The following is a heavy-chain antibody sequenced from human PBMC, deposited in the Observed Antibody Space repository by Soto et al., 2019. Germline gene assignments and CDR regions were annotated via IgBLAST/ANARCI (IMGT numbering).Heavy chain of an antibody. Sequence: ASVKVSCKASGYTFTTYGINWVRQAPGQGLEWMAWISPDNVRTNYAQKLQGRVTMTTDTSTSTAYMELRSLRSDDTAVYYCASLPNVAGVAYWGQGTLVTVSS. CDR2: ISPDNVRT. CDR1: GYTFTTYG. CDR3: ASLPNVAGVAY. J-gene: IGHJ4*02. V-gene: IGHV1-18*01. D-gene: IGHD6-19*01.